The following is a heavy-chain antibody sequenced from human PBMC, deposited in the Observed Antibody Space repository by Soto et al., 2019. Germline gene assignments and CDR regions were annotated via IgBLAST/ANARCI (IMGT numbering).Heavy chain of an antibody. J-gene: IGHJ5*02. Sequence: TGGSLRLSCAASGFTFSSYGMHWVRQAPGKGLEWVAVIWYDGSNKYYADSVKGRFTISRDNSKNTLYLQMNSLRAEDTAVYYCARECEAAAAVWFDPWGQGTLVTVSS. D-gene: IGHD6-13*01. CDR3: ARECEAAAAVWFDP. CDR1: GFTFSSYG. V-gene: IGHV3-33*01. CDR2: IWYDGSNK.